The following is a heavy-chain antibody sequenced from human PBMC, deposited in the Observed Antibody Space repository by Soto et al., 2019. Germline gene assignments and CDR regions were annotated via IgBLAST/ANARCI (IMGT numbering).Heavy chain of an antibody. D-gene: IGHD2-15*01. CDR1: GFTFSGFS. Sequence: GGSRRPCCAPPGFTFSGFSLNWFRKVQGRGLKWVSYISSSSSTIYYADSVKGRFTISRDNAKNSLYLQMNSLRDEDTAVYYCARDQYCSGGSCYSRYYYYGMDVWGQGTTVTVSS. CDR3: ARDQYCSGGSCYSRYYYYGMDV. V-gene: IGHV3-48*02. J-gene: IGHJ6*02. CDR2: ISSSSSTI.